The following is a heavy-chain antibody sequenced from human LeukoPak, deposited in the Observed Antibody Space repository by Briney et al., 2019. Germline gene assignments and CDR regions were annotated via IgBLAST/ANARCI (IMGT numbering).Heavy chain of an antibody. CDR3: AELGITMIGGV. CDR2: ISSSGSTI. D-gene: IGHD3-10*02. Sequence: GGSLRLSCAASGFTFSSYEMNWLRQAPGKGLEWVTYISSSGSTIYYADSVKGRFTISRDNAKNSLYLQMNSLRAEDTAVYYCAELGITMIGGVWGKGTTVTISS. CDR1: GFTFSSYE. V-gene: IGHV3-48*03. J-gene: IGHJ6*04.